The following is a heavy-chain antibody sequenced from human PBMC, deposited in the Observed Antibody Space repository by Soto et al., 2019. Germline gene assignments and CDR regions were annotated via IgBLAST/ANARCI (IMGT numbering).Heavy chain of an antibody. CDR2: INSDGSST. CDR1: GFTFSSYW. J-gene: IGHJ5*02. V-gene: IGHV3-74*01. Sequence: PGGSLRLSCAASGFTFSSYWMHWVRQAPGKGLVWVSRINSDGSSTSYADSVKGRFTISRDNAKNTLYLQMNSLRAEDTAVYYCARDLSSGWYYNWFDPWGQGTLVTVSS. D-gene: IGHD6-19*01. CDR3: ARDLSSGWYYNWFDP.